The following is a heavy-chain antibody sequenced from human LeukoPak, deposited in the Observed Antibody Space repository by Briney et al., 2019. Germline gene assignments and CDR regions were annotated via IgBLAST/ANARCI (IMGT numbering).Heavy chain of an antibody. V-gene: IGHV4-30-4*01. J-gene: IGHJ2*01. CDR2: IYYSGST. Sequence: SETLSLTCTVSGGSISSGDYYWSWIRQPPGTGLEWIGYIYYSGSTYYNPSLKSRVTISVDTSKNQFSLKLSSVTAADTAVYYCARVNGRDNSIYWYFDLWGRGTLVTVSS. CDR1: GGSISSGDYY. CDR3: ARVNGRDNSIYWYFDL. D-gene: IGHD3-3*02.